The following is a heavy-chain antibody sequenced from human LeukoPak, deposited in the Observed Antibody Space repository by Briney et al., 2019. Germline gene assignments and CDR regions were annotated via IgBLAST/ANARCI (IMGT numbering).Heavy chain of an antibody. CDR3: ARRRRDYVNDY. CDR1: GGSISSDDYY. V-gene: IGHV4-31*03. Sequence: SETLSHTCTVSGGSISSDDYYWSWIRQHPGKGLEWIGYIYYSGSTYYNPSLKSRVTISVDTSKNQFSLKLSSVTAADTAVYYCARRRRDYVNDYWGQGTLVTVSS. J-gene: IGHJ4*02. CDR2: IYYSGST. D-gene: IGHD4-17*01.